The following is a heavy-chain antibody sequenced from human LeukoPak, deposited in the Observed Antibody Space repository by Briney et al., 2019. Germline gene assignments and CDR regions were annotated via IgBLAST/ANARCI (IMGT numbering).Heavy chain of an antibody. Sequence: GASVKVSCKASDYSFTSYGITWVRQAPGQGLEWRGWINPYNGNTNYAQKLQGRVTMTTDTSTSTAYMDLRSLRSDDTAVYYCARERSGWFFSNWGQGTLVTVSS. CDR2: INPYNGNT. J-gene: IGHJ4*02. V-gene: IGHV1-18*01. CDR1: DYSFTSYG. D-gene: IGHD6-19*01. CDR3: ARERSGWFFSN.